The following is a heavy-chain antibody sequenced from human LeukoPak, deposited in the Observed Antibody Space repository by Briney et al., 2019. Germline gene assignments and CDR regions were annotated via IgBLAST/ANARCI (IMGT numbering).Heavy chain of an antibody. CDR2: INPNSGGT. CDR3: ARAGYSSSLHYSYMDV. J-gene: IGHJ6*03. D-gene: IGHD6-13*01. V-gene: IGHV1-2*02. Sequence: ASVKVSCKASGYTFTGYYMHWVRQAPGQGLEWMGWINPNSGGTNYAQKFQGRVIMTRDTSISTGYMELTRLRSDDTAVYYCARAGYSSSLHYSYMDVWGKGTTVTVSS. CDR1: GYTFTGYY.